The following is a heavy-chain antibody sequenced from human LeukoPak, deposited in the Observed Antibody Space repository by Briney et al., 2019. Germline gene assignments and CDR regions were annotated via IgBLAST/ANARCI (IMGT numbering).Heavy chain of an antibody. D-gene: IGHD5-12*01. CDR3: AREFWLGRKSL. CDR1: GFTFSSYE. CDR2: ISSSGSTI. J-gene: IGHJ4*02. V-gene: IGHV3-48*03. Sequence: GGSLRLSCAASGFTFSSYEMNWVRQAPGKGLEWVSYISSSGSTIYYADSVKGRFTISRDNAKNSLYLRMNSLRAEDTAVYYCAREFWLGRKSLWGQGTLVTVSS.